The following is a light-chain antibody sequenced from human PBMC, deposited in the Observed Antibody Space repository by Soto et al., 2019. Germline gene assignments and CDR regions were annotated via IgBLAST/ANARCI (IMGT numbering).Light chain of an antibody. CDR3: QSYDSSLSGPWV. CDR2: GNS. J-gene: IGLJ3*02. CDR1: SSNIGAGYD. Sequence: QSVLTQPPSVSGAPGQRVTISCTGSSSNIGAGYDVHWYQQLPGTAPKRLIYGNSNRPSGVPDRFSGSKSGTSASRSITGLQAEDESDYYCQSYDSSLSGPWVFGGGTKLTVL. V-gene: IGLV1-40*01.